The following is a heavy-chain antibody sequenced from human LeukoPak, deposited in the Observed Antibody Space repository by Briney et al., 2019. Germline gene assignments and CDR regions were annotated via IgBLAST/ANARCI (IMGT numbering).Heavy chain of an antibody. J-gene: IGHJ4*02. CDR3: AKEQRIRHCSEGVCMEGYYFDY. CDR1: GFPFNMFA. CDR2: LSRGGETR. V-gene: IGHV3-23*01. Sequence: GGSLRLSCTGSGFPFNMFAMNWVRQAPGQGLEWASGLSRGGETRKYADSVKGRFTVSRDTSKNMVFLQMNDLRPEDTAVYYCAKEQRIRHCSEGVCMEGYYFDYWGQGSLVTVSS. D-gene: IGHD2-8*01.